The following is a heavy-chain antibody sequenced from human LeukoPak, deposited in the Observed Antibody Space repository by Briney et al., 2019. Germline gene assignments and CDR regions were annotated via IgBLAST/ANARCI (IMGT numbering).Heavy chain of an antibody. J-gene: IGHJ4*02. CDR1: GFTFDDYA. CDR3: AKASAMIVVVSKHSDY. D-gene: IGHD3-22*01. CDR2: ISWNGDII. Sequence: GGSLRLSCAASGFTFDDYAMHWIRQAPGKGLEWVSGISWNGDIIGYADSVKGRFTISRDNSKNTLYLQMNSLRAEDTAVYYCAKASAMIVVVSKHSDYWGQGTLVTVSS. V-gene: IGHV3-9*01.